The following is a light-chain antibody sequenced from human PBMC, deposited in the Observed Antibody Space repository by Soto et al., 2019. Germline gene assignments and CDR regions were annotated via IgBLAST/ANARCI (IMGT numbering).Light chain of an antibody. CDR2: GAS. Sequence: EIVITESPGTLSVSPGERVRLSCRASQSISRTLAWYQQRPGQAPRLLIYGASSRATGVPARFSGSGSGTEFTLTISSQQSEDFAVYYCQQYNDLPLTFGGGTKVDIK. CDR1: QSISRT. V-gene: IGKV3-15*01. J-gene: IGKJ4*01. CDR3: QQYNDLPLT.